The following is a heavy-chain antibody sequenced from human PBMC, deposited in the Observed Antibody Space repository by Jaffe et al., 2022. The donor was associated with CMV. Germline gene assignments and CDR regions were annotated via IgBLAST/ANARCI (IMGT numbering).Heavy chain of an antibody. CDR2: ITSSTTTT. D-gene: IGHD1-26*01. J-gene: IGHJ4*02. CDR1: GFTFGDYN. Sequence: QVQLVESGGGLVKPGGSLRLSCAASGFTFGDYNMTWIRQAPGKGLEWVSSITSSTTTTHYADSVKGRFIISRDNARKSLYLQMNSLRAEDTAVYYCTRDAGGLDYWGQGTLVTVSS. V-gene: IGHV3-11*01. CDR3: TRDAGGLDY.